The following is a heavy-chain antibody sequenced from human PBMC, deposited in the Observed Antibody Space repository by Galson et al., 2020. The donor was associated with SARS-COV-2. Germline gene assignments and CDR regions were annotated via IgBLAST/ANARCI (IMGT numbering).Heavy chain of an antibody. CDR2: IYYSGP. CDR3: ATVTSQYWYFDL. V-gene: IGHV4-59*08. Sequence: SETLSLTCTVSGDSISSHYWTWIRQPPGKGLEWIGYIYYSGPNYNPSLKSRVTISEDTSKNQISLKLTSVTAADTAVYYCATVTSQYWYFDLWGRGTLVTVSS. CDR1: GDSISSHY. D-gene: IGHD4-17*01. J-gene: IGHJ2*01.